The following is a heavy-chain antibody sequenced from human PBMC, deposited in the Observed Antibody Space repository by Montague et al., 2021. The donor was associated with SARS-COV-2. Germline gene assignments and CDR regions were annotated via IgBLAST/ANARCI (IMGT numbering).Heavy chain of an antibody. CDR2: IKQDGSEK. J-gene: IGHJ6*03. CDR1: GFTFSSYW. CDR3: ARVQGIMITFGGVIVIAGPMDV. D-gene: IGHD3-16*02. V-gene: IGHV3-7*03. Sequence: SLRLSCAASGFTFSSYWMSWVRQAPGKGLEWVANIKQDGSEKYYVDSVKGRFTISRDNAKNSLYLQMNSLRAEDTAVYYCARVQGIMITFGGVIVIAGPMDVWGKGTTVTVSS.